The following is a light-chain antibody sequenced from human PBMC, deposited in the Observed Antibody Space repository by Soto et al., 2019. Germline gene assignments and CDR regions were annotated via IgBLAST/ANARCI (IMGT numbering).Light chain of an antibody. V-gene: IGLV1-44*01. CDR3: AAWDDSLSGYV. J-gene: IGLJ1*01. CDR1: SSNIGSNT. Sequence: QSVLTQPPSASGTPGQRVTISCSGSSSNIGSNTVNWYQQLPGTAPKLLIYSYNQRPSGVTDRFSDSKSGTSASLAISGLQSEDDADYYCAAWDDSLSGYVFGTGTKVTVL. CDR2: SYN.